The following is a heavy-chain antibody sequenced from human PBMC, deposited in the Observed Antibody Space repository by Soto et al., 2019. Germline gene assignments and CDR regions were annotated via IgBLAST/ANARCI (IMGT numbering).Heavy chain of an antibody. D-gene: IGHD2-8*01. J-gene: IGHJ5*02. CDR1: GDSISRGGYY. V-gene: IGHV4-31*03. Sequence: QVQLQESGPGLVKPSQTLSLSCTVSGDSISRGGYYWNWIRQHPRKGLEWIGYIYNSGSTNYNPSPKIRVTIAVDTANKQLPLELASVTAADTAVYYCVRAGAGTNGLGWFGPWGQGILVTVSS. CDR3: VRAGAGTNGLGWFGP. CDR2: IYNSGST.